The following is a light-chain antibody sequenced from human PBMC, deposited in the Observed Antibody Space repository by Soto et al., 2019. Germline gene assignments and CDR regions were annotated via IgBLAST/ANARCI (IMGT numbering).Light chain of an antibody. CDR1: QAITTA. CDR2: DAS. Sequence: AIQLTQSPSSLSASVGDRVTITCRASQAITTALAWYQQKPGKAPKLLIYDASSLESGVPSRFSGSGSGTDFTLTISSLQPEDFATYYCQQFNSYPRTFGQGTKVEIK. J-gene: IGKJ1*01. V-gene: IGKV1-13*02. CDR3: QQFNSYPRT.